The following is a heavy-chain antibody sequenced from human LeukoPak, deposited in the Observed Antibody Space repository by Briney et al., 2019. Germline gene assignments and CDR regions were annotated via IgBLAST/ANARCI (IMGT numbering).Heavy chain of an antibody. Sequence: GESLKISCKGSGSSFTSYWLGLVRQMPGKGLEWMGIIYPGDSDTRYSPSFQGQVTISADKSISTAYLQGSSLKASDTAMYYCARHHSSGYYGYWGQGTLVTVSS. D-gene: IGHD3-22*01. CDR1: GSSFTSYW. CDR2: IYPGDSDT. CDR3: ARHHSSGYYGY. V-gene: IGHV5-51*01. J-gene: IGHJ4*02.